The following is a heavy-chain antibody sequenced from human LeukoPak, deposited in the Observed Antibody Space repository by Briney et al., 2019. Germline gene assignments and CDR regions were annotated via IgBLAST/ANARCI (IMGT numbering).Heavy chain of an antibody. Sequence: GGSLRLSCAASGFTVSSNYMSWVRQAPGKGLEWVSVIYSGGSTYYADSVKGRFTISRDNSKNTLYLQMNSLRGEDTAVYYCARLDYGDYVGAFDIWGQGTMVTVSS. CDR3: ARLDYGDYVGAFDI. V-gene: IGHV3-53*01. J-gene: IGHJ3*02. CDR2: IYSGGST. CDR1: GFTVSSNY. D-gene: IGHD4-17*01.